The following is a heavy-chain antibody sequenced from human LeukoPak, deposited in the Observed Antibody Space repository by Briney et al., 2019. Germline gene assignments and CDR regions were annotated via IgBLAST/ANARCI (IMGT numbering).Heavy chain of an antibody. CDR1: GFTFSTYP. CDR2: IRNSGNTT. CDR3: ARDSRFSFDY. D-gene: IGHD3-10*01. J-gene: IGHJ4*02. V-gene: IGHV3-48*02. Sequence: QAGGSLRLSCAASGFTFSTYPMNWVRQAPGKGLEWISNIRNSGNTTYYADSVRGRFTISRDNAKNSLFLQMISLRDEDTAVYYCARDSRFSFDYWGQGSLVTVSS.